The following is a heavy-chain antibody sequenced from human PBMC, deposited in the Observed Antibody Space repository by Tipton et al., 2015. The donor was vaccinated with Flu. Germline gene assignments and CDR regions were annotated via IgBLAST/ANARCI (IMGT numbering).Heavy chain of an antibody. V-gene: IGHV4-59*01. J-gene: IGHJ3*02. D-gene: IGHD3-22*01. CDR2: SYYSGDT. Sequence: TLSLTCSVSGGSISSYYWSWIRQPPGKGLEWIGYSYYSGDTNYNPSLQSRVTISVDTSKSQFSLKLSSVTAADTAVYYCARDYYENIGDFLLGAYVIWGQGTTVTVSS. CDR3: ARDYYENIGDFLLGAYVI. CDR1: GGSISSYY.